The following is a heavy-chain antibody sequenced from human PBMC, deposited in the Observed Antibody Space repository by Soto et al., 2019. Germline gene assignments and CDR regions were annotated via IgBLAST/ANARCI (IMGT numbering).Heavy chain of an antibody. CDR2: IYYSGST. CDR1: VGSISSDY. J-gene: IGHJ4*02. CDR3: ARAGVWGLDYGFDG. D-gene: IGHD3-16*01. V-gene: IGHV4-59*01. Sequence: SETLSLTCTVSVGSISSDYWSWIRQPRGKGLEWIGYIYYSGSTNYNPSLKSRVTISVDTSKNQFSLKLSSVTAADTAVYYCARAGVWGLDYGFDGWGQGTLVTVS.